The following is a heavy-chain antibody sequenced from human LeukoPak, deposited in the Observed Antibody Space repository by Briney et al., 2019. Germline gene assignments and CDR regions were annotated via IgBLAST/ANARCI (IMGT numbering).Heavy chain of an antibody. J-gene: IGHJ3*02. CDR3: AKDSGLWLGASDIFDI. CDR2: ISYDGSDK. D-gene: IGHD3-10*01. V-gene: IGHV3-30*18. Sequence: PGGSLRLSCAASGFTFSSYAMHWVRQAPGKGLEWAAVISYDGSDKYYAASVKGRFTISRDNSKNTVYLQMNSLRVEDTAVYYCAKDSGLWLGASDIFDIWGQGTMVTVSS. CDR1: GFTFSSYA.